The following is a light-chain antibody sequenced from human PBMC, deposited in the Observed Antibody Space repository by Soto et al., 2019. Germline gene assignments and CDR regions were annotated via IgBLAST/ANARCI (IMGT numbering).Light chain of an antibody. CDR3: QQYSKWPIT. J-gene: IGKJ5*01. CDR2: GAS. Sequence: EIVLTQSPATLSVSPGESATLSCRASQSISSNLAWYQQKPGQSPRLLIYGASSRATGVPVRFSGSGSGTEFSLTISSLQSEDFAVYYCQQYSKWPITFGQGTRLEIK. CDR1: QSISSN. V-gene: IGKV3-15*01.